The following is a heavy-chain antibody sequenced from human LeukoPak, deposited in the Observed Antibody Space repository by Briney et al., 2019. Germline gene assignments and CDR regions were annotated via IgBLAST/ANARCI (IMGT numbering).Heavy chain of an antibody. CDR3: AKDTPFGGY. CDR2: ISSGGRT. V-gene: IGHV4-31*03. D-gene: IGHD3-16*01. J-gene: IGHJ4*02. Sequence: TSETLSLTCTVSGGSISSGDNYWNWIRQYPGKGLEWIGYISSGGRTNYNPSLRSRVVISADTSKNQFSLRVDSMTAADTAVYYCAKDTPFGGYWGQGTQVTVSS. CDR1: GGSISSGDNY.